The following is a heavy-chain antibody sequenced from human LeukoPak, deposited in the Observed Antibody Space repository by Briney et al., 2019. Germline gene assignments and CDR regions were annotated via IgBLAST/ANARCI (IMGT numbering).Heavy chain of an antibody. V-gene: IGHV3-7*01. CDR3: ARASIEGFDY. CDR1: GFTFSRFW. J-gene: IGHJ4*02. Sequence: PGGSLRLSCAASGFTFSRFWMSWVRQAPGKGLEWVANIKQDGTEKYYVDSVKGRFTISRDNAKNSLYLQMNSLRAEDTAVYYCARASIEGFDYWGQGTLVTVSS. D-gene: IGHD5-24*01. CDR2: IKQDGTEK.